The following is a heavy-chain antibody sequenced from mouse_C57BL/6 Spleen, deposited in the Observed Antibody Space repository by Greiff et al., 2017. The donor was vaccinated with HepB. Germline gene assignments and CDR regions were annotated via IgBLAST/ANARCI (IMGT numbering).Heavy chain of an antibody. D-gene: IGHD1-1*01. Sequence: VQLVESGPELVKPGASVKISCKASGYSFTSYYIHWVKQRPGQGLEWIGWIYPGSGNTKYNEKFKGKATLTADTSSSTAYMQLSSLTSEDSAVYYCARGVYYGSSRYFDYWGQGTTLTVSS. CDR1: GYSFTSYY. CDR2: IYPGSGNT. CDR3: ARGVYYGSSRYFDY. J-gene: IGHJ2*01. V-gene: IGHV1-66*01.